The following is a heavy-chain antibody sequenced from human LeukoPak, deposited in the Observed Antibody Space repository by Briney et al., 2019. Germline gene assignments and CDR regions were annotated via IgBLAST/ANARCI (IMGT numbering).Heavy chain of an antibody. Sequence: HVASVKVSCKASGGTFSSYAISWVRQAPGQGLEWMGGIIPIFGTANYAQKFQGRVTITTDESTSTAYMELSSLRSEDTAVYYCASYDSSGCADYWGQGTLVTVSS. J-gene: IGHJ4*02. CDR2: IIPIFGTA. D-gene: IGHD3-22*01. CDR1: GGTFSSYA. CDR3: ASYDSSGCADY. V-gene: IGHV1-69*05.